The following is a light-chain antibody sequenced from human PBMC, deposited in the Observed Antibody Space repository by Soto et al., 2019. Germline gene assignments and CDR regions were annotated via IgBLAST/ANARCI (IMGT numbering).Light chain of an antibody. J-gene: IGKJ4*01. V-gene: IGKV3-11*01. Sequence: EIVLTQSPATLSLSPGERATLSCRASQSVSSYLAWYQQKPGQAPRLLIYDASNRATGIPARISGSGSGTDFTLTSSSLEPEDFSVYYCQQRSNWITFGGGTKVEIK. CDR1: QSVSSY. CDR2: DAS. CDR3: QQRSNWIT.